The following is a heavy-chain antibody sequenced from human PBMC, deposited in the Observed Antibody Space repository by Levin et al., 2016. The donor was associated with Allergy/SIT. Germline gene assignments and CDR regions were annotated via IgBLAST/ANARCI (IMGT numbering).Heavy chain of an antibody. CDR2: GYYSGTT. D-gene: IGHD2-15*01. CDR3: ARSGTEAIEY. CDR1: GVSVFSGDYY. J-gene: IGHJ4*02. Sequence: SETLSLTCSVSGVSVFSGDYYWTWIRQSPGKGLEWLGYGYYSGTTKYNPSLESRVTISVDTSKNQFSLKVRSVTTADTAVYYCARSGTEAIEYWGQGTLVTVSS. V-gene: IGHV4-61*08.